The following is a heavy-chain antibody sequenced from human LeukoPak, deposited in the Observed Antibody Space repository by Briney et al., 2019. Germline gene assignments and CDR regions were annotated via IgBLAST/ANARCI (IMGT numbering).Heavy chain of an antibody. V-gene: IGHV4-39*01. CDR1: GGSISSSSYY. CDR2: IYYSGST. Sequence: PSETLSLTCTVSGGSISSSSYYWGWIRQPPGKGLEWIGSIYYSGSTYYNPSLKSRVTISVDTSKNQFSLKLSSVTAADTAVYYCARHGVYSGYATEDYWGQGTLVTVSS. CDR3: ARHGVYSGYATEDY. J-gene: IGHJ4*02. D-gene: IGHD5-12*01.